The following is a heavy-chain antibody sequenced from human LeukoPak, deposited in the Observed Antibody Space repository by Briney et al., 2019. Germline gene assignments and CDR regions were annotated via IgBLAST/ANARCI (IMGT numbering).Heavy chain of an antibody. CDR3: ARAGEYSSGWYPSYYGMDV. CDR1: GFTFSSYS. V-gene: IGHV3-21*01. CDR2: ISSSSSYI. J-gene: IGHJ6*02. Sequence: GGSLRLSCAASGFTFSSYSMNWVRQAPGKGLEWVSSISSSSSYIYYADSVKGRFTISRDNAKNSLYLQMNSPRAEDTAVYYCARAGEYSSGWYPSYYGMDVWGQGTTVTVSS. D-gene: IGHD6-19*01.